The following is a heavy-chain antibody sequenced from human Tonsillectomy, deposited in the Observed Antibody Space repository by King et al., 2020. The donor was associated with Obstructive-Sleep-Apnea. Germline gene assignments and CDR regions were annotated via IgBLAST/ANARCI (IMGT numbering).Heavy chain of an antibody. D-gene: IGHD6-13*01. V-gene: IGHV4-59*08. CDR1: GGSISSYY. J-gene: IGHJ4*02. Sequence: VQLQESGPGLVKPSETLSLTCTVSGGSISSYYWSWVRQPPGKGLEWIGYFSYSGSTDYNPSLKSRVTTSLDTSSNQFSLRLNSVTAADTAVYFCARLAWTTSGTKFYFDYWGQGTLVTVSS. CDR2: FSYSGST. CDR3: ARLAWTTSGTKFYFDY.